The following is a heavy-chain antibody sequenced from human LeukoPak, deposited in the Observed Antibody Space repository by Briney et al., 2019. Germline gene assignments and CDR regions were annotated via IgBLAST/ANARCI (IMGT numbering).Heavy chain of an antibody. D-gene: IGHD3-22*01. CDR1: GYTFTGYY. V-gene: IGHV1-2*02. CDR2: INPNSGGT. Sequence: ASVKVSCKASGYTFTGYYMHWVRQAPGQGLEWMGWINPNSGGTNYAQKFQGRVTMTRDTSINTAYMELSRLRSDDTAVYSCAREYSSEYSTYPTYCYCGQGTLVTVSS. CDR3: AREYSSEYSTYPTYCY. J-gene: IGHJ4*02.